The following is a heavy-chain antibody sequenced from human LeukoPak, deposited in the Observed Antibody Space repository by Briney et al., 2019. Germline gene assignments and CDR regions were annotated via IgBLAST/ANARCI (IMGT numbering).Heavy chain of an antibody. Sequence: AGGSLRLSCAASGFTFSSYAMSWVRKAPGKGLEWVSAISASGGSTYYADSVKGRFTISRDNSKNTLYLQMNSLRAEDTAVYYCAKDGVVVPTVIVVVAYFDYWGQGTLVTVSS. CDR2: ISASGGST. CDR1: GFTFSSYA. V-gene: IGHV3-23*01. D-gene: IGHD3-22*01. J-gene: IGHJ4*02. CDR3: AKDGVVVPTVIVVVAYFDY.